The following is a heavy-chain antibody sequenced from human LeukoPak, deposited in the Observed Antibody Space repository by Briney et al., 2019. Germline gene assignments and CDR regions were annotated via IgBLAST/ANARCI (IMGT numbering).Heavy chain of an antibody. CDR2: IYYSGST. Sequence: SETLSLTCTVFGGSISSYYWSWIRQPPGKGLEWIGYIYYSGSTNYNPSLKSRVTISVDTSKNQFSLKLSSVTAADTAVYYCARAGFVAAAGTLYDYWGQGTLVTVSS. J-gene: IGHJ4*02. D-gene: IGHD6-13*01. CDR3: ARAGFVAAAGTLYDY. V-gene: IGHV4-59*01. CDR1: GGSISSYY.